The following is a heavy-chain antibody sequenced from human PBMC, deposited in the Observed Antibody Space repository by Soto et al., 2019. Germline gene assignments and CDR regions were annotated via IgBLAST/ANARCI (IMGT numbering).Heavy chain of an antibody. J-gene: IGHJ4*02. CDR1: GFTYSGYA. CDR3: ARDNWNDATLFDC. D-gene: IGHD1-20*01. Sequence: QVQLVESGGGVIQPGRSLRLSCAASGFTYSGYAMHGVRQAPGKGLEWVSVISYDGSIKYYADSVKGRFTISRDNSKNTLYLQMNSLRAEDTAVYYCARDNWNDATLFDCWGQGTLVTVSS. CDR2: ISYDGSIK. V-gene: IGHV3-30-3*01.